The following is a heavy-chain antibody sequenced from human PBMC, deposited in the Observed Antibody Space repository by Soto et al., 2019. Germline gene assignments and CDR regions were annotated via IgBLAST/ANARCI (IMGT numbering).Heavy chain of an antibody. CDR3: AREVRYCSGGSCYSEFDY. J-gene: IGHJ4*02. V-gene: IGHV3-13*01. D-gene: IGHD2-15*01. CDR2: IGTAGDT. Sequence: PGGSLRLSCAASGVTFSSYGMHWVRQATGKGLEWVSAIGTAGDTYYPGSVKGRFTISRENAKNSLYLQMNSLRAGDTAVYYCAREVRYCSGGSCYSEFDYWGQGTLVTVSS. CDR1: GVTFSSYG.